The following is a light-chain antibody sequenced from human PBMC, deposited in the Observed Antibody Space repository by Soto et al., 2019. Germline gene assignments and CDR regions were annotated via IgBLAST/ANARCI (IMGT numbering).Light chain of an antibody. CDR2: GAS. V-gene: IGKV3-20*01. CDR1: QTVSSSF. Sequence: EIVLTQSPGTLSLSPGEGATLSCRASQTVSSSFLAWYQQKAGQAPRLLIYGASSRATGIPDRFSGSGSGTDFTLTITRLEPEDFAVYYCQQYGSSPGTFDQGTKVEIK. J-gene: IGKJ1*01. CDR3: QQYGSSPGT.